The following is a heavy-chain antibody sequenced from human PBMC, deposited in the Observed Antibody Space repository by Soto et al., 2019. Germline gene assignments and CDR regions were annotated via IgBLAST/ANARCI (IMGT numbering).Heavy chain of an antibody. Sequence: SETLSLTCTVSSGPDRSHNWGWIRQPPGRGLEWIGYVYYTGDTAYNPSLRGRVTISADTSTNDISLTLNSVTAADTAVYYCVRQGIDYLHVLVDVWGQGTTVTAP. D-gene: IGHD4-17*01. CDR1: SGPDRSHN. CDR3: VRQGIDYLHVLVDV. CDR2: VYYTGDT. V-gene: IGHV4-59*08. J-gene: IGHJ6*02.